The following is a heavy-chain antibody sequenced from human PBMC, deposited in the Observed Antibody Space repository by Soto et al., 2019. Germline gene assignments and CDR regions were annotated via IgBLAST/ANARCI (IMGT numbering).Heavy chain of an antibody. CDR2: INHSGST. V-gene: IGHV4-34*01. D-gene: IGHD5-18*01. J-gene: IGHJ6*02. CDR3: ARGRGSSYGLYYYYYYGMYV. Sequence: PSETLSLTCAVYGGSFSGYYWSWIRQPPGKGLEWIGEINHSGSTNYNPSLKSRVTISVDTSKNQFSLKLSSVTAADTAVYYCARGRGSSYGLYYYYYYGMYVWGQGTTVTVSS. CDR1: GGSFSGYY.